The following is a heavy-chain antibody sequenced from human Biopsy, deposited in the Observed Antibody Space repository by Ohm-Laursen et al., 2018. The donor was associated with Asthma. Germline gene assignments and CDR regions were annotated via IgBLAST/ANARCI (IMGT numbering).Heavy chain of an antibody. CDR1: GYTFNSAG. Sequence: ASVKVSCKTSGYTFNSAGITWVRQAPGQGLEWMGWIGVYNGNTKVAQKLQDRVTMITDTSTSTAYMELRSLRSDDTAVYFCARAVDYSHYYGIDVWGQGATVTVS. D-gene: IGHD3-10*01. V-gene: IGHV1-18*01. CDR3: ARAVDYSHYYGIDV. J-gene: IGHJ6*02. CDR2: IGVYNGNT.